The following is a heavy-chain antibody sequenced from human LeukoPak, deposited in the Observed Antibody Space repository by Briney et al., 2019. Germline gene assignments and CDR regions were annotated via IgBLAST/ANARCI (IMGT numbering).Heavy chain of an antibody. D-gene: IGHD5-24*01. Sequence: ASVKVSCKVSGYTLNELTMKWVGQAPGKGLEWMAGLDPEDGERIYAQKFQGRVTMTEDASTDTAYMELSSLKSDDTPVYYCATVKRLDGYNDYWGQGTLVTVSS. J-gene: IGHJ4*02. V-gene: IGHV1-24*01. CDR3: ATVKRLDGYNDY. CDR2: LDPEDGER. CDR1: GYTLNELT.